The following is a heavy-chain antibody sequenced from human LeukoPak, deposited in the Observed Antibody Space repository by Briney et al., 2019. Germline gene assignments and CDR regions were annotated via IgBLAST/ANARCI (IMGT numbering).Heavy chain of an antibody. CDR2: INSDGSLT. J-gene: IGHJ4*02. D-gene: IGHD3-9*01. CDR3: AGGYDILNY. V-gene: IGHV3-74*01. Sequence: GGSLRLSCAASGFTFSSYWVHWVRQALGKGLVWVSRINSDGSLTRYADSVKGRFTISRDNAKNTLYLQMNSLRAEDTAVYYCAGGYDILNYWGQGTLVTVSS. CDR1: GFTFSSYW.